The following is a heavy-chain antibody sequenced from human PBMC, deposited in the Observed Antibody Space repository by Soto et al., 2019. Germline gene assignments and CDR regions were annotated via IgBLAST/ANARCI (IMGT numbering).Heavy chain of an antibody. CDR2: ISYDGSNK. CDR1: GFTFSSYG. CDR3: AKKVGATTDFDY. D-gene: IGHD1-26*01. J-gene: IGHJ4*02. Sequence: PGGSLRLSCAASGFTFSSYGMHWVRQAPGKGLEWVAVISYDGSNKYYADSVKGRFTISRDNSKNTLYLQMNSLRAEDTAVYYCAKKVGATTDFDYWGQGTLVTVSS. V-gene: IGHV3-30*18.